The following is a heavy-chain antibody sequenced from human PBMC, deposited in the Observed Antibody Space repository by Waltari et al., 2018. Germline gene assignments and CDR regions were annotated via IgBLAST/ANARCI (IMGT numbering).Heavy chain of an antibody. CDR3: ARGGRITIFGVVIRNYFDY. CDR1: GGSFSGYY. V-gene: IGHV4-34*01. CDR2: INHSEST. J-gene: IGHJ4*02. Sequence: QVQLQQWGAGLLKPSETLSLTCAVYGGSFSGYYWSWIRQPPGKGLEWIGEINHSESTKYNQSPKSLVTISVDTSKNQFSLKLSSVTAADTAVYYCARGGRITIFGVVIRNYFDYWGQGTLVTVSS. D-gene: IGHD3-3*01.